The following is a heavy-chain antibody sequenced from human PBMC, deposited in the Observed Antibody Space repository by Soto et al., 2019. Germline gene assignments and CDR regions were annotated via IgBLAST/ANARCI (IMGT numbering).Heavy chain of an antibody. D-gene: IGHD3-9*01. J-gene: IGHJ5*02. CDR2: VNPNTGLT. Sequence: SVKVSFKASGYTFTALYMNWVRQAPGQGLEWMGWVNPNTGLTRYAQKFQDRVTMTRDTSINTAYMELRGLTSDDTAVYYCTTLRLDPWGQGTLVTV. CDR3: TTLRLDP. CDR1: GYTFTALY. V-gene: IGHV1-2*02.